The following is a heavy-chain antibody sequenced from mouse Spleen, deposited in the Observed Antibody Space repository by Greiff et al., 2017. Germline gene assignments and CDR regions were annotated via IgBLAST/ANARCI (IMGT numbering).Heavy chain of an antibody. V-gene: IGHV5-9-1*01. J-gene: IGHJ4*01. CDR1: GFTFSSYA. CDR2: ISSGGSYT. CDR3: ARLQLDGSKAMDY. Sequence: EVKLVESGGGLVKPGGSLKLSCAASGFTFSSYAMSWVRQTPEKRLEWVATISSGGSYTYYPDSVKGRFTISRDNAKNTLYLQMSSLRSEDTAMYYCARLQLDGSKAMDYWGQGTSVTVSS. D-gene: IGHD2-3*01.